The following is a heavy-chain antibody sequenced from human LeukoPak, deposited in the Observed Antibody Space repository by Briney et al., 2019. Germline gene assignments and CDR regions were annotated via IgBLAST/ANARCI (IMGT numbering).Heavy chain of an antibody. D-gene: IGHD3-3*01. CDR1: GYSFTSYY. J-gene: IGHJ3*01. CDR2: INPGDSET. V-gene: IGHV5-51*01. CDR3: ARHCYDFWSFYNDGFDV. Sequence: GESLNISCKASGYSFTSYYIAWVRHMPGKGLEWMGIINPGDSETRYSPSFQGQVTISIDKSITTAYLQWSSLKASDTAIYYCARHCYDFWSFYNDGFDVWGQGTMVTVSS.